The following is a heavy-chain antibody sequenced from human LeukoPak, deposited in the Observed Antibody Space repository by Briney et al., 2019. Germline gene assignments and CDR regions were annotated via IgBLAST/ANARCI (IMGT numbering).Heavy chain of an antibody. CDR2: TYNTYT. V-gene: IGHV1-18*01. J-gene: IGHJ4*02. CDR3: ARALAQGGSFDLYYFDS. D-gene: IGHD3-9*01. Sequence: RASVKVSCKASGGTFSSYAISWVRQAPGQGLEWMGWTYNTYTHYAETLRDRLTMTTDTSTSTSYMELRSLRSDDTAVYYCARALAQGGSFDLYYFDSWGQGSLVTVSS. CDR1: GGTFSSYA.